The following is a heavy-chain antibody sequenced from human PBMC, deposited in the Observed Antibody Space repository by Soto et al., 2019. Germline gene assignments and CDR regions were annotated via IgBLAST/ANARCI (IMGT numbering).Heavy chain of an antibody. V-gene: IGHV3-30-3*01. J-gene: IGHJ4*02. CDR1: GFSFSISP. CDR3: ARDPKTSGGQHWAFNYFDS. CDR2: ISYDGTNK. D-gene: IGHD7-27*01. Sequence: GGSLRLSCAASGFSFSISPMHWVRQAPGKGPEWVALISYDGTNKFYAGSVKGRFTISRDNSKSTLYLQVDSLRPEDAAVYYCARDPKTSGGQHWAFNYFDSWRRGTLVTVSS.